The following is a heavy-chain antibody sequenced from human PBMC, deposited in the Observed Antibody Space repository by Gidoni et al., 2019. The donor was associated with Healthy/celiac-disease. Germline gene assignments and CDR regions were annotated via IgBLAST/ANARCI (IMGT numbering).Heavy chain of an antibody. CDR3: ARRPDHCSSTSCYFYFDY. V-gene: IGHV4-39*01. Sequence: QLQLPESGPGLVKPSETLSLTCTVSGGSIISSSYYWGWVRQPPGKGLEWIGSIYYSGSTYYNPSLKSRVTISVDTSKNQFSLKLSSVTAADTAVYYCARRPDHCSSTSCYFYFDYWGQGTLVTVSS. J-gene: IGHJ4*02. CDR1: GGSIISSSYY. CDR2: IYYSGST. D-gene: IGHD2-2*01.